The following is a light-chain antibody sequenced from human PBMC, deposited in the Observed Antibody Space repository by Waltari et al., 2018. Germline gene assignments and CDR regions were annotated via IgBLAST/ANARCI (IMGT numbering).Light chain of an antibody. CDR3: SSYTSRSTLVV. J-gene: IGLJ2*01. Sequence: QSALTQPAAVSGSPGQSITISCTGTNSDVGGYNSVSWSQQHPGKAPKVTVYDVSNRPAGVSNRFSGSKSGNMASLTISGLQAEDEADYYCSSYTSRSTLVVFGGGTKVTVL. V-gene: IGLV2-14*03. CDR2: DVS. CDR1: NSDVGGYNS.